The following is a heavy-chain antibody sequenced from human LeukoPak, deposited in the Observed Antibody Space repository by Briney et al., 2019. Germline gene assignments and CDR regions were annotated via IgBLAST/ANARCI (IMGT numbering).Heavy chain of an antibody. CDR3: ARGIVVVTARRNYYYHIDV. J-gene: IGHJ6*03. D-gene: IGHD2-21*02. CDR1: GGSISSYY. Sequence: SETLSLTCTVSGGSISSYYWSWIRQPPGKGLEWIGYIYYSGSTNYNPSLKSRVTISVDTSKNQFSLKLSSVTAADTAVYYCARGIVVVTARRNYYYHIDVWGKGTTVTVSS. CDR2: IYYSGST. V-gene: IGHV4-59*01.